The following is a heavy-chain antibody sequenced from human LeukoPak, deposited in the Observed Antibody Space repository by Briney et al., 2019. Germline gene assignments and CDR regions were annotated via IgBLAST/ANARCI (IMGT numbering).Heavy chain of an antibody. CDR3: ARDTDGSLDY. J-gene: IGHJ4*02. D-gene: IGHD1-26*01. CDR1: GFTFRNSW. CDR2: IKQDGSTK. Sequence: GGSLRLSCAASGFTFRNSWMAWVRQAPGKGLEWVANIKQDGSTKHYADSLKDRFTISRDNPKNLLYVQMNSLRADDTAVYYCARDTDGSLDYWGQGILVTVAS. V-gene: IGHV3-7*01.